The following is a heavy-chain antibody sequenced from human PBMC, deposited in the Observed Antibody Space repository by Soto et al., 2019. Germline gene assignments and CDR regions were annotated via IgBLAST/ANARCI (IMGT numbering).Heavy chain of an antibody. CDR1: GGSMTSSY. J-gene: IGHJ6*02. CDR2: IYDTGISGYTPST. Sequence: PSESLSPTCTVYGGSMTSSYWSWIRRLPGKGMGWIAYIYDTGISGYTPSTSYNPSLKSRVTMSGDTSKSQFSLKLTSVTAADTAVYYCARGEDAFFYYGLDVWGQGITVTVSS. CDR3: ARGEDAFFYYGLDV. V-gene: IGHV4-59*01.